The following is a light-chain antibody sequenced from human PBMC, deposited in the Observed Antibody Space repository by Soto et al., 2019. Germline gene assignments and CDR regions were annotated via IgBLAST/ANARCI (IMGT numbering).Light chain of an antibody. J-gene: IGLJ1*01. CDR3: QSYDISLRKYV. CDR1: TSNIGAPYD. CDR2: GDN. V-gene: IGLV1-40*01. Sequence: QSVLTQPPSVSGAPGQRVSISCTGSTSNIGAPYDVHWYQHLPGTAPKLLIYGDNNRPSGVPDRFSSSKSGTSASLAITRLQAEDEADYYCQSYDISLRKYVFGTGTKVTVL.